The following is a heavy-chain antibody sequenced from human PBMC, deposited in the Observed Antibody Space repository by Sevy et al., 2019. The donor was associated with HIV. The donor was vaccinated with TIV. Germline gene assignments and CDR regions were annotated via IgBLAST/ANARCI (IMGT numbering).Heavy chain of an antibody. D-gene: IGHD6-13*01. V-gene: IGHV5-51*01. CDR2: FYPGDCES. Sequence: GESLKISCKGSGYSFTSSWIGWVRQVPGKGLEWMGIFYPGDCESRYNPSFQGQVTISADKSISTAYLHWNSLKASDTAMYFCARLPVAAAGLYYFDYWGQGTLVTVSS. CDR3: ARLPVAAAGLYYFDY. CDR1: GYSFTSSW. J-gene: IGHJ4*02.